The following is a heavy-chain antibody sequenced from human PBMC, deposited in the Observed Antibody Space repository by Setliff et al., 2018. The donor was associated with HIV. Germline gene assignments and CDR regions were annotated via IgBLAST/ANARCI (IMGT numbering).Heavy chain of an antibody. CDR1: GGSINSYS. J-gene: IGHJ4*02. V-gene: IGHV4-4*09. CDR2: IYTSGST. CDR3: ARQMPIPGIAITPVDY. Sequence: PSETLSLTCTVSGGSINSYSWNWIRQPPGKGLEWIGYIYTSGSTNYNPSLKSRVTISVDTSKNQFSLKLTSVTAADTAVYYCARQMPIPGIAITPVDYWGQGALVTVSS. D-gene: IGHD5-12*01.